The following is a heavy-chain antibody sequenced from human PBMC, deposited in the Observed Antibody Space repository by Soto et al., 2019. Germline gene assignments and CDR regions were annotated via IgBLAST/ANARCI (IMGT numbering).Heavy chain of an antibody. CDR1: GYSFTSYW. D-gene: IGHD1-26*01. CDR2: MYPADSDI. V-gene: IGHV5-51*01. CDR3: ARHAGSGSCYWYFDL. Sequence: PGESLKISCKGSGYSFTSYWIGWVRQMPGKGLEWMGIMYPADSDIRYSPSFQGQVIISADKSISTAYLQWSSLKASDTAMYFCARHAGSGSCYWYFDLWGRGTLVTVSS. J-gene: IGHJ2*01.